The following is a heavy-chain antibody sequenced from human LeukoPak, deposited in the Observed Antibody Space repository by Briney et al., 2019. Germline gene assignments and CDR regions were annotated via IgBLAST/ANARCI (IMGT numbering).Heavy chain of an antibody. J-gene: IGHJ6*03. CDR1: GFTFSSYE. D-gene: IGHD2-2*01. Sequence: GGSLRLSCAASGFTFSSYEMSWVRQAPGKGLEWVPYISSSGSTTYYADSVKGRFTISRDNSKNTLYLQMNSLRAEDTAVYYCAKRSPAGPESVFYYYYYMDVWGKGTTVTISS. V-gene: IGHV3-23*01. CDR2: ISSSGSTT. CDR3: AKRSPAGPESVFYYYYYMDV.